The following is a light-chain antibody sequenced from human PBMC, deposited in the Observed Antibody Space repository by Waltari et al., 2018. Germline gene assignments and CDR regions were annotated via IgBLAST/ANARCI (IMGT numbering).Light chain of an antibody. J-gene: IGKJ4*01. Sequence: DIQMTQSPSSLSASVGDRVTITCRASPGISNSLAWYQQKPGTVPKLLIYGASTLQSGVPSRFSGSGSGTDFTLTISSLQPEDVATYYCQKYNSAPEITFGGGTKVEIK. CDR2: GAS. V-gene: IGKV1-27*01. CDR3: QKYNSAPEIT. CDR1: PGISNS.